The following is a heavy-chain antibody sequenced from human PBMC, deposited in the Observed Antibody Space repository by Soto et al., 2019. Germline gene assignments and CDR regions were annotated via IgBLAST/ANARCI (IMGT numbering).Heavy chain of an antibody. CDR1: GGSISSGSHY. CDR3: ARVGKTYGSGSYYLDY. D-gene: IGHD3-10*01. V-gene: IGHV4-31*03. Sequence: QVQLQESGPGLVKPSQTLSLTCTVSGGSISSGSHYWNWIRQHPQKGLEWIGYIYYSGSTYYNPSLKSRVTISIDTSKNQFSLKLTSVTAADTAVYYCARVGKTYGSGSYYLDYWGQGTLVTVSS. J-gene: IGHJ4*02. CDR2: IYYSGST.